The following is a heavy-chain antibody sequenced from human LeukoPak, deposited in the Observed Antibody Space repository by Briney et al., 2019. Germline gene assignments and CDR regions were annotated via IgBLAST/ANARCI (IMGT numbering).Heavy chain of an antibody. V-gene: IGHV3-23*01. CDR2: ISGSGGST. CDR1: GFTFSSYA. Sequence: PGGSLRLSCAASGFTFSSYAMSWVRQAPGTGLEWVSGISGSGGSTYYADSVKGRFTISRDNSKNTLYLQMNSLRAEDTAVYYCAKAPLDSSGYYYVTYYFDYWGQGTLLTVSS. J-gene: IGHJ4*02. CDR3: AKAPLDSSGYYYVTYYFDY. D-gene: IGHD3-22*01.